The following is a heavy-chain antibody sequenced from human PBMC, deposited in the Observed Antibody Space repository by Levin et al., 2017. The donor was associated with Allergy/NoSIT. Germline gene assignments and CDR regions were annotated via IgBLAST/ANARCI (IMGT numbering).Heavy chain of an antibody. V-gene: IGHV3-7*01. J-gene: IGHJ4*02. CDR3: ARAVRNYASSPDY. D-gene: IGHD5-24*01. CDR2: IKQDGSEQ. CDR1: GFTFSSYW. Sequence: GGSLRLSCAASGFTFSSYWMGWVRHTPGKGLEWVATIKQDGSEQYYVDSVKGRFTISRDNNKSSLYLQMNSLRAEDTALYYCARAVRNYASSPDYWGQGTLVTVSS.